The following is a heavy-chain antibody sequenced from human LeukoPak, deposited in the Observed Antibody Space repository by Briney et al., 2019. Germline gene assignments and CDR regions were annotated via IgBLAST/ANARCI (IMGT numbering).Heavy chain of an antibody. J-gene: IGHJ4*02. CDR3: TRDRSRAEDD. Sequence: GGSLRLSCAASGFTFSGRWMSWVRQAPGKGLEWVANINQGGSDKYYVDSVKGRFTISRDNANNLLYLQMNSLRGEDTAVYYCTRDRSRAEDDWGQGTLVTVSS. CDR1: GFTFSGRW. D-gene: IGHD1-14*01. CDR2: INQGGSDK. V-gene: IGHV3-7*01.